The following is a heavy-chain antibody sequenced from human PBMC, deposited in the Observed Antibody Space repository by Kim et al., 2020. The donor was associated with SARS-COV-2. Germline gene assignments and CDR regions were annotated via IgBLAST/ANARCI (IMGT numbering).Heavy chain of an antibody. CDR3: TKRTSGAWPFDY. J-gene: IGHJ4*02. V-gene: IGHV3-23*01. Sequence: GGSLRLSCEASGFIFTSYAMTWFSQVPGTVREWFASISISGGTTYYADSVKGRFTISRDNSRDTLFLHMNSLRAEDTAVYYCTKRTSGAWPFDYWGQGTLVTVSS. CDR1: GFIFTSYA. CDR2: ISISGGTT. D-gene: IGHD2-2*01.